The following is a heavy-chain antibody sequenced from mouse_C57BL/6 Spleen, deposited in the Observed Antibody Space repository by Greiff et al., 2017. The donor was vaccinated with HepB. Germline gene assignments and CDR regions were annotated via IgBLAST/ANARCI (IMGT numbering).Heavy chain of an antibody. CDR1: GYTFTDYE. Sequence: QVQLQQSGAELVRPGASVTLSCKASGYTFTDYEMHWVKQTPVHGLEWIGAIDPETGGTAYNQKFKGKAILTADKSSSTAYMELRSLTSEDSAVYYCTRAIDYYGSYFDYWGQGTTLTVSS. CDR3: TRAIDYYGSYFDY. CDR2: IDPETGGT. D-gene: IGHD1-1*01. J-gene: IGHJ2*01. V-gene: IGHV1-15*01.